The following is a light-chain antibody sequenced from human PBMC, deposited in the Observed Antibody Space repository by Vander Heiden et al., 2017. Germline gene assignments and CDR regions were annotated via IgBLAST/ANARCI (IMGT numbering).Light chain of an antibody. CDR3: QQSYGAPYN. CDR1: ERIDHY. Sequence: DIQMTKSPPSLSASLGDRVTITCRASERIDHYLNWYRQKPGKGPELLIYAASNLQSWVPSRFSGSGSGTDFTLTIASLRPEDFATYYCQQSYGAPYNFGQGTKLE. V-gene: IGKV1-39*01. J-gene: IGKJ2*01. CDR2: AAS.